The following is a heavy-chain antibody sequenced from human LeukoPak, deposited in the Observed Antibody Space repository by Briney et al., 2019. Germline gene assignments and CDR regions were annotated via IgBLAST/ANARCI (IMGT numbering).Heavy chain of an antibody. Sequence: GGSLRLSCAASGFSFSDYCMSWVRQAPGKGLEWVSYITSSGSTIYYADSVKGRFTISRDNAKNSLYLQMNSQRAEDTAVYYCARDGVVAATLLDYGGQGTLVTVSS. J-gene: IGHJ4*02. V-gene: IGHV3-11*01. D-gene: IGHD2-15*01. CDR3: ARDGVVAATLLDY. CDR1: GFSFSDYC. CDR2: ITSSGSTI.